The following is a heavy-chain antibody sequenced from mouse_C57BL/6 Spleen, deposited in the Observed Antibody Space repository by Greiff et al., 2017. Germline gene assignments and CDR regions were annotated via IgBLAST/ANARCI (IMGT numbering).Heavy chain of an antibody. CDR2: INPSSGYT. CDR3: ARGYDGYPYFDY. J-gene: IGHJ2*01. V-gene: IGHV1-7*01. Sequence: VQRVESGAELAKPGASVKLSCKASGYTFTSYWMHWVKQRPGQGLEWIGYINPSSGYTKYNQKFKDKATLTADKSSSTAYMQLSSLTYEDSAVYYCARGYDGYPYFDYWGQGTTLTVSS. CDR1: GYTFTSYW. D-gene: IGHD2-3*01.